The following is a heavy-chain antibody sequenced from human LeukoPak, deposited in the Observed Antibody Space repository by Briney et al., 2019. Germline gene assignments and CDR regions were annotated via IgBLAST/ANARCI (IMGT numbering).Heavy chain of an antibody. CDR3: ARDGYYYDSSGYFCY. J-gene: IGHJ4*02. CDR2: INPNSGGT. D-gene: IGHD3-22*01. V-gene: IGHV1-2*02. CDR1: GYTFTGYY. Sequence: ASVKVSCKASGYTFTGYYMHWVRQAPGQGLEWMGWINPNSGGTNYAQKFQGRVTMTRDTSISTAYMELSRLRSDDTAVYYCARDGYYYDSSGYFCYWGQGTLVTVSS.